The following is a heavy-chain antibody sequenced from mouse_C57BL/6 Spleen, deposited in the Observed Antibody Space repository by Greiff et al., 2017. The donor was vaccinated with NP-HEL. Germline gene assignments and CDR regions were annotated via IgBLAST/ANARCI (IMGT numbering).Heavy chain of an antibody. Sequence: QVQLQQPGAELVRPGTSVKLSCKASGYTFTSYWMHWVKQRPGQGLEWIGVIDPSDSYTNYNQKFKGKATLTVDTSSGTAYMQLSSLTSEDSAVYYCARGNWADYWGQGTTLTVSS. J-gene: IGHJ2*01. CDR1: GYTFTSYW. CDR2: IDPSDSYT. CDR3: ARGNWADY. D-gene: IGHD4-1*01. V-gene: IGHV1-59*01.